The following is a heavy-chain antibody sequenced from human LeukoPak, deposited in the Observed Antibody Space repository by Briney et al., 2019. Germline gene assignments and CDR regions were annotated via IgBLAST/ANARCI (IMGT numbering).Heavy chain of an antibody. CDR3: ARTSGQWLEDNGFDP. CDR2: IFYTGGS. D-gene: IGHD6-19*01. CDR1: GVSITTYY. V-gene: IGHV4-59*01. J-gene: IGHJ5*02. Sequence: SQTLSLTCAVSGVSITTYYWSWIRQTPGKGLDLIGYIFYTGGSRYNPSFRSRVTISVDTSKNQFPLKLISVTTADTAMYYGARTSGQWLEDNGFDPWGLGALVTVSS.